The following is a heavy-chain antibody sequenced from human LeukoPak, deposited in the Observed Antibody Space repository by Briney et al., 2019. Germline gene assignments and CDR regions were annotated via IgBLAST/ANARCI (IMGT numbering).Heavy chain of an antibody. CDR2: TYYRSKWYN. CDR1: GDSFSSNSAA. J-gene: IGHJ4*02. Sequence: SQTLSLTCAISGDSFSSNSAAWNWIRQSPSRGLEWLGRTYYRSKWYNDYAVSVKSRITINPDTSKNQFSLKLTSVTAADTAVYYCARELAGDSSGYYYGGGPIDYWGQGTLVTVSS. D-gene: IGHD3-22*01. V-gene: IGHV6-1*01. CDR3: ARELAGDSSGYYYGGGPIDY.